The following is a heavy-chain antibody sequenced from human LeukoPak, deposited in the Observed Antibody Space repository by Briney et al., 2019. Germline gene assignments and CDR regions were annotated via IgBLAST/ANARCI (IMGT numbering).Heavy chain of an antibody. Sequence: GGSLRLSCSASGFTFNSYAMSWVRQAPGKGLEWVSGISGNAGRTYYADSVKGRFTLYRDNSKNTLYLQMNSLRAEDTAVFYCARYCSGGSCYSLHYYYGMGVWGQGTTVTVSS. CDR2: ISGNAGRT. CDR3: ARYCSGGSCYSLHYYYGMGV. J-gene: IGHJ6*02. D-gene: IGHD2-15*01. V-gene: IGHV3-23*01. CDR1: GFTFNSYA.